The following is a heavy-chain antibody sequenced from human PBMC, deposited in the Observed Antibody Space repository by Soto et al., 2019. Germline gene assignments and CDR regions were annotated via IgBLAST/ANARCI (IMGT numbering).Heavy chain of an antibody. V-gene: IGHV1-24*01. D-gene: IGHD3-22*01. J-gene: IGHJ6*02. CDR1: GYTLTELS. CDR2: FDPEDGET. CDR3: ATTSPYYYDSSGYYQYQHYYGMDV. Sequence: GASVKVSCKVSGYTLTELSMHWVRQAPGKGLEWMGGFDPEDGETIYAQKFQGRVTMTEDTSTDTAYMELSSLRSEDTAVYYCATTSPYYYDSSGYYQYQHYYGMDVWGQGTTVTVSS.